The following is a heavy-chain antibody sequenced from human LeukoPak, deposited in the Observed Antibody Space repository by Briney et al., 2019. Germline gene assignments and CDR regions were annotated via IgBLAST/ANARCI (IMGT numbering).Heavy chain of an antibody. V-gene: IGHV3-15*01. D-gene: IGHD6-19*01. CDR2: TKSKTDGGTT. J-gene: IGHJ4*02. Sequence: GGSLRLSCAASGFTFSNAWMSWVRQAPGKGLEWVGRTKSKTDGGTTDYAAPVKGRFTISRDDSKNTLYLQMNSLKTEDTAVYYCTSRIAVAGFDYWGQGTLVTVSS. CDR1: GFTFSNAW. CDR3: TSRIAVAGFDY.